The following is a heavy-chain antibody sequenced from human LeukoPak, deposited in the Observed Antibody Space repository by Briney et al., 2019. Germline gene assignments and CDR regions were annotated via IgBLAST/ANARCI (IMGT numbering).Heavy chain of an antibody. J-gene: IGHJ4*02. D-gene: IGHD3-22*01. CDR3: AKDRGDSSGYYPYFDY. Sequence: GGSLRLSCAASGFTFDDYAMHWARQAPGKGLEWVPGISWNSGSIGYADSVKGRFTISRDNAKNSLYLQMNSLRAEDTALYYCAKDRGDSSGYYPYFDYWGQGTLVTVSS. CDR1: GFTFDDYA. V-gene: IGHV3-9*01. CDR2: ISWNSGSI.